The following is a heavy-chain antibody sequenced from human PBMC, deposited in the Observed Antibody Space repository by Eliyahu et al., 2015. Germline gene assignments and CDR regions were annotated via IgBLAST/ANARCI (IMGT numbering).Heavy chain of an antibody. V-gene: IGHV3-30*01. J-gene: IGHJ4*02. D-gene: IGHD6-6*01. CDR3: ASHHSSSYYFDY. CDR2: ISYDGSNK. CDR1: GFPFSSYA. Sequence: QVQLVESGGGVVQPGRSLRLSCAASGFPFSSYAMHWVRQAPGKGLEWVAVISYDGSNKYYADSVKGRFTISRDNSKNTLYLQMNSLRAEDTAVYYCASHHSSSYYFDYWGQGTLVTVSS.